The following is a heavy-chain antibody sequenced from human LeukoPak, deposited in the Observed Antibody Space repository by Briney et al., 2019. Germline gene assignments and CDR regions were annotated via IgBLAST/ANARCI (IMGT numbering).Heavy chain of an antibody. CDR1: GHTFSSYS. CDR3: ARLDSPRAYVVSAGYPTDN. Sequence: GGSLRLSCAASGHTFSSYSMNWVRHARGRGLEGVSSISSSSSYIYYADSVKGRYTISRDNANTSLYMQMTSLRAKDTASDDWARLDSPRAYVVSAGYPTDNCGQGTLVTVSS. CDR2: ISSSSSYI. D-gene: IGHD2-21*01. V-gene: IGHV3-21*01. J-gene: IGHJ4*02.